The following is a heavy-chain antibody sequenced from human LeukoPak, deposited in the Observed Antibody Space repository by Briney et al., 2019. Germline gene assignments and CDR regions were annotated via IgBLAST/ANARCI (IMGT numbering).Heavy chain of an antibody. CDR2: ISGSGGST. CDR3: VNVNEGEWYERRSPA. Sequence: GGSLRLSCAASGFTFSSYAMSWVRQAPGKGLEWVSAISGSGGSTYYADSVKGRFTVSRDNSKNTLYLQMNSLRAEDTAVYYCVNVNEGEWYERRSPAWGQGTLVTVSS. D-gene: IGHD3-3*01. V-gene: IGHV3-23*01. J-gene: IGHJ5*02. CDR1: GFTFSSYA.